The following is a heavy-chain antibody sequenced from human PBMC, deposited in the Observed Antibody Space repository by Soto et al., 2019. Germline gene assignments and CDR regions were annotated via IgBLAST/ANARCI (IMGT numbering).Heavy chain of an antibody. CDR1: GGSFSGYY. CDR3: ARAPGGGYCSSTSCGRLDY. Sequence: SETLSLTYAVYGGSFSGYYWSWIRQPPGKGLEWIGEINHSGSTNYNPSLKSRVTISVDTSKNQFSLKLSSVTAADTAVYYCARAPGGGYCSSTSCGRLDYWGQGTLVTVSS. J-gene: IGHJ4*02. D-gene: IGHD2-2*01. CDR2: INHSGST. V-gene: IGHV4-34*01.